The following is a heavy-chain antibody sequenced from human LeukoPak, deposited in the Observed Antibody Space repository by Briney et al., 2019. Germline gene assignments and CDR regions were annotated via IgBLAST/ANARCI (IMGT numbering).Heavy chain of an antibody. D-gene: IGHD3-22*01. Sequence: GGSLRLSCAASGFTFSSYWMSWVRQAPGKGLEWVANIKQDGSEKYYVDSVKGRFTISRDNAKNSLYLQMNSLRAEDTAVCYCARGGRYYYDSSGYYSFDYWGQGTLVTVSS. CDR1: GFTFSSYW. V-gene: IGHV3-7*01. CDR3: ARGGRYYYDSSGYYSFDY. CDR2: IKQDGSEK. J-gene: IGHJ4*02.